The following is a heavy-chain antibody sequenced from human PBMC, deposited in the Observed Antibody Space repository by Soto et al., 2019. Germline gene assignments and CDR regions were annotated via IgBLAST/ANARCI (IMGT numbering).Heavy chain of an antibody. CDR2: ISGSGGST. J-gene: IGHJ3*02. V-gene: IGHV3-23*01. Sequence: GGSLRLSCAASGFTFNSYAMSWVRQAPGKGLEWVSAISGSGGSTYYADSVKGRFTISRDNSKNTLYLQMNSLRAEDTAVYYCAKGAVDYYDSSGYYYWRYASDIWGQGTMVTVSS. CDR3: AKGAVDYYDSSGYYYWRYASDI. CDR1: GFTFNSYA. D-gene: IGHD3-22*01.